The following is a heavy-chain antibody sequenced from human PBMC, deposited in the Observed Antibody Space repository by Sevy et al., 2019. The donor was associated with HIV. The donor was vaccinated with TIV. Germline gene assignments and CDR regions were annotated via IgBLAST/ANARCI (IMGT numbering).Heavy chain of an antibody. J-gene: IGHJ4*02. V-gene: IGHV4-4*07. D-gene: IGHD2-15*01. CDR1: GGSISSYY. Sequence: SETLSLTCTVSGGSISSYYWSWIRQPAGKGVEWIGRIYTSGSTNYNPPLKSRVTMSVDTSKNQFSLKLSSVTAADTAVYYCARGSSNCSGGSCYDYWGQGTLVTVSS. CDR2: IYTSGST. CDR3: ARGSSNCSGGSCYDY.